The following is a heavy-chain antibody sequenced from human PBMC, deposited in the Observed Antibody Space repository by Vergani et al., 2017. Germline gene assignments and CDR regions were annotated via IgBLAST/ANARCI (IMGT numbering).Heavy chain of an antibody. D-gene: IGHD3-3*01. J-gene: IGHJ6*03. Sequence: EVQLLESGGGLVQPGGSLRLSCEASGFSFPGYAMSWVRQAPGKGLEWVSSVSGSSATPYYADSVKGRFIISRDNSKNTLHLQMNSLRADDTAVYYCTTHIRFLEWPYYYYYMDVWGKGTTVTVSS. V-gene: IGHV3-23*01. CDR3: TTHIRFLEWPYYYYYMDV. CDR1: GFSFPGYA. CDR2: VSGSSATP.